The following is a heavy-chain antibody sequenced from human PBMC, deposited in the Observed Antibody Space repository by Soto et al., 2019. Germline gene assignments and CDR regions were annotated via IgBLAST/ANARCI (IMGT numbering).Heavy chain of an antibody. CDR1: GGSISSYY. CDR2: IYYSGST. J-gene: IGHJ5*02. Sequence: QVQLQESGPGLVKPSETLSLTCTVSGGSISSYYWSWIRQPPGKGLEWIGYIYYSGSTNYNPSLKRRVTISVDTSKNQFSLKLSSVTAADTAVYYCARSPNDFWSGYYGFDPWGQGTLVTVSS. V-gene: IGHV4-59*01. CDR3: ARSPNDFWSGYYGFDP. D-gene: IGHD3-3*01.